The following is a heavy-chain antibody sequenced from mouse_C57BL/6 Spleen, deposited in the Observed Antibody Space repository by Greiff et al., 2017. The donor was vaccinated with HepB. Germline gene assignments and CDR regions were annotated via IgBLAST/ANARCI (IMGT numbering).Heavy chain of an antibody. D-gene: IGHD3-2*02. CDR3: ARSETAQAWFAY. Sequence: QVQLQQSGAELVKPGASVKISCKASGYAFSSYWMNWVKQRPGKGLEWIGQIYPGDGDTNYNGKFKGKATLTADKSSSTAYMQLSSLTSEDSAVYFCARSETAQAWFAYWGQGTLVTVSA. J-gene: IGHJ3*01. CDR2: IYPGDGDT. CDR1: GYAFSSYW. V-gene: IGHV1-80*01.